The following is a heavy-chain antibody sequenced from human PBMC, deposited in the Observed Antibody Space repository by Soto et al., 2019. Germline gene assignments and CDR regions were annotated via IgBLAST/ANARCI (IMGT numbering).Heavy chain of an antibody. D-gene: IGHD2-15*01. CDR1: GFTFSSYA. CDR3: AKGTLYCSGGSCYVPGYYGMDV. V-gene: IGHV3-23*01. CDR2: ISGSGGST. Sequence: GGSLRLSCAASGFTFSSYAMSWVRQAPGKGLEWVSAISGSGGSTYYADSVKGRFTISRDNSKNTLYLQMNSLRAEDTAVYYCAKGTLYCSGGSCYVPGYYGMDVWGQGTTVTVSS. J-gene: IGHJ6*02.